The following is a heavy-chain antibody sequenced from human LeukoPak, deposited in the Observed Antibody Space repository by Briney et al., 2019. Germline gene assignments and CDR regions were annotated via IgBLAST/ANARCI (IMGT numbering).Heavy chain of an antibody. Sequence: ASVKVSCKASGYTFIDYYMHWVRQAPGQGLEWVGWMNPNTGGTNYAQKYQGRVTMTSDTSITTFYMELSNLESADTAIYYCARDVFAAYTTHHKFDPWGQGTLVTVSS. CDR1: GYTFIDYY. CDR3: ARDVFAAYTTHHKFDP. D-gene: IGHD2-2*02. V-gene: IGHV1-2*02. J-gene: IGHJ5*02. CDR2: MNPNTGGT.